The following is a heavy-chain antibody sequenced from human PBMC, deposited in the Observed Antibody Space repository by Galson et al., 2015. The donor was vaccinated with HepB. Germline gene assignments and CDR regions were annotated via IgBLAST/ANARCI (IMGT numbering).Heavy chain of an antibody. CDR1: GYTFTKSW. CDR2: IYPGDSDT. J-gene: IGHJ5*02. D-gene: IGHD3-10*01. V-gene: IGHV5-51*01. CDR3: VRHGTYYGSGSRNYFDP. Sequence: QSGAEVKKPGESLKISCEGSGYTFTKSWIGWVRQVPGKGLEWMGNIYPGDSDTRYSPSFQGQVTISADKSIGTAYLQWSSLKASDTAMYYCVRHGTYYGSGSRNYFDPWGQGTLVTVSS.